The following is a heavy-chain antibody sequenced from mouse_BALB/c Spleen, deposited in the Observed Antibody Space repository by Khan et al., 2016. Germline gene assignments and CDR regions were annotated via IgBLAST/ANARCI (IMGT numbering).Heavy chain of an antibody. V-gene: IGHV3-8*02. CDR2: ISYSGNT. CDR1: GDSITSGF. J-gene: IGHJ2*01. Sequence: EVQLQESGPSLVKPSQTLSLTCSVTGDSITSGFWNWIRKFPGHKLEYMGYISYSGNTFYNPSLNSRISITRDTSKTQYSLQLNSVTTEDTATYYCTKYSLYYFDYWGQGTTLTVSS. D-gene: IGHD2-3*01. CDR3: TKYSLYYFDY.